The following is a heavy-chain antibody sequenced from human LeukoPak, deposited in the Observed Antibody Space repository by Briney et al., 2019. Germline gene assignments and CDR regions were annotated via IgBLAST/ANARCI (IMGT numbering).Heavy chain of an antibody. CDR3: ARVRQQLFDY. Sequence: GGSLRLSCAASGVTLSSFEMSCVRQAPGNGLEWVSYISSPGTTIYYADSVKGRITISRDNAKNSLYLQMNSLRAEDTAVYYCARVRQQLFDYWGQGTLVPVSS. CDR2: ISSPGTTI. CDR1: GVTLSSFE. V-gene: IGHV3-48*03. D-gene: IGHD6-13*01. J-gene: IGHJ4*02.